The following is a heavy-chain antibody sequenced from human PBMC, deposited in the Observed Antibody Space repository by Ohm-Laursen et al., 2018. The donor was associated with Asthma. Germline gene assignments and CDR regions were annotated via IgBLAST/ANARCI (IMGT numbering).Heavy chain of an antibody. CDR3: ARGTFYYESTGYYFFDH. CDR2: IYYSEIT. D-gene: IGHD3-22*01. V-gene: IGHV4-31*03. Sequence: TLSLTCTVSGDSISSGNNYWSWIRQHPGKGLEWIGYIYYSEITYSNPSLRSRVSISVDTSKNQFSLKLSPVTAADTAVYYCARGTFYYESTGYYFFDHWGQGALVTVSS. J-gene: IGHJ4*02. CDR1: GDSISSGNNY.